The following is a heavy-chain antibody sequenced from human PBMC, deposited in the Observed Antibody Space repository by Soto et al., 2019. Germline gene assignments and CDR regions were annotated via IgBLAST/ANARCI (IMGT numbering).Heavy chain of an antibody. CDR1: GFPFSDYY. D-gene: IGHD3-10*01. V-gene: IGHV3-11*01. J-gene: IGHJ5*02. Sequence: GGSLSLSCAASGFPFSDYYMSWIRQAPGKGLEWVSYISSSGSTIYYADSVKGRFTISRDNAKNSLYLQMNSLRAEDTAVYYCARVRYYDSGSSINWFDPWGQGTLVTVSS. CDR3: ARVRYYDSGSSINWFDP. CDR2: ISSSGSTI.